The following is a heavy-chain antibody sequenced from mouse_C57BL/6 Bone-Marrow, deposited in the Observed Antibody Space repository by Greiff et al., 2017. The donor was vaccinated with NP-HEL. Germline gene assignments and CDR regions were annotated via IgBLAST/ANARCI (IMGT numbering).Heavy chain of an antibody. V-gene: IGHV5-16*01. CDR1: GFTFSDYY. CDR2: INYDGSST. D-gene: IGHD2-10*02. CDR3: ARDRYGNLDY. Sequence: EVQLVESEGGLVQPGSSMKLSCTASGFTFSDYYMAWVRQVPEKGLEWVANINYDGSSTYYLDSLKSRFIISRDNAKNILYLQMSSLKSEDTATYYCARDRYGNLDYWGQGTTLTVSS. J-gene: IGHJ2*01.